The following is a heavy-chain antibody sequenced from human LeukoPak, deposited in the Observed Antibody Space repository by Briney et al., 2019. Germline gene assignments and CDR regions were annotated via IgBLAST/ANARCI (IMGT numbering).Heavy chain of an antibody. Sequence: GGSLRLSCAASGFTFSSYSMNWVRQAPGKGLEWVANIKQDGSEKYYVDSVKGRFTISRDNAKNSLYLQMNSLRAEDTAVYYCARRRYYYMDVWGKGTTVTISS. CDR1: GFTFSSYS. J-gene: IGHJ6*03. CDR2: IKQDGSEK. CDR3: ARRRYYYMDV. V-gene: IGHV3-7*01.